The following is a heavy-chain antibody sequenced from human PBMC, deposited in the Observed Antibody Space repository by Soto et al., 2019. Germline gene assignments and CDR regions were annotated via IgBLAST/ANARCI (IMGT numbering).Heavy chain of an antibody. D-gene: IGHD3-16*01. CDR3: ASWGDYYFDS. Sequence: QLQLQESGSGLVKASQTLSLTCAVSGGSISSGGFSWSWIRQPPGKGLEWIGYIYLSGSTYYNPSLKSRVNIALDRSKNQFSLRLTSVTAADTAVYYCASWGDYYFDSWGQGTLVTVSS. CDR1: GGSISSGGFS. V-gene: IGHV4-30-2*01. CDR2: IYLSGST. J-gene: IGHJ4*02.